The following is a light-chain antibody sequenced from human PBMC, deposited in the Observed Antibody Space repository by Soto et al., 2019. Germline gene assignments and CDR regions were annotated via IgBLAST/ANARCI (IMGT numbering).Light chain of an antibody. V-gene: IGKV1-39*01. Sequence: DIQMTKSPSTLSASVVDTVTITCRASQSISSWLAWYQQKPGKAPKLLIYAASNLQSGVPSRFSGRGSGTEFTLTISSLQTEDFATYYCQKSFSTPLTFGGGNKGDIK. J-gene: IGKJ4*01. CDR3: QKSFSTPLT. CDR2: AAS. CDR1: QSISSW.